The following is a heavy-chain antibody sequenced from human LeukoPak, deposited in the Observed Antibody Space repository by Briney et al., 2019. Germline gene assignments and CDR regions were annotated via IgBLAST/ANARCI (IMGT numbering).Heavy chain of an antibody. CDR3: ARERIDSSGYSVGDAFDI. Sequence: SETLSPTCTVSGGSISSGGYYWSWIRQHPGKGLEWIGYIYYSGSTYYNPSLKSRVTISVDTSKNQFSLKLSSVTAADTAVYYCARERIDSSGYSVGDAFDIWGQGTMVTVSS. J-gene: IGHJ3*02. CDR2: IYYSGST. D-gene: IGHD3-22*01. CDR1: GGSISSGGYY. V-gene: IGHV4-31*03.